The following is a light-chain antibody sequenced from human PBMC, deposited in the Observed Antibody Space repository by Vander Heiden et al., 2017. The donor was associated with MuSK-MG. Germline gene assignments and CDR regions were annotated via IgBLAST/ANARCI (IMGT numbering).Light chain of an antibody. CDR3: QQYIGSPRT. Sequence: EIVLTQSPGTLSLSPGARATLSCRASQSVSSSYLAWYQQKPGQAPRLLIYGASSRATGIPDRFSGSGSGTDFTLTISRREPEDFAVYYCQQYIGSPRTFGQGTKVEIK. CDR2: GAS. J-gene: IGKJ1*01. CDR1: QSVSSSY. V-gene: IGKV3-20*01.